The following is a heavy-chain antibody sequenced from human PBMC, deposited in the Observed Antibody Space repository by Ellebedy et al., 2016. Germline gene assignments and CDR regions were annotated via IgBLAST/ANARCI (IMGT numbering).Heavy chain of an antibody. CDR1: GYSISSGYY. D-gene: IGHD3-22*01. CDR2: IYHSGST. CDR3: ARGFYYYDSSGIGGMDV. J-gene: IGHJ6*02. Sequence: GSLRLXXTVSGYSISSGYYWGWIRQPPGKGLEWIGSIYHSGSTYYNPSLKSRVTISVDTSKNQFSLKLSSVTAADTAVYYCARGFYYYDSSGIGGMDVWGQGTTVTVSS. V-gene: IGHV4-38-2*02.